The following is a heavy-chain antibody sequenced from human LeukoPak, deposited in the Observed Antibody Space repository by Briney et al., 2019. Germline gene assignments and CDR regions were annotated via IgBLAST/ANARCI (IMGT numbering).Heavy chain of an antibody. J-gene: IGHJ4*02. CDR2: ISGSGSTT. V-gene: IGHV3-23*01. CDR1: DFSFGGYA. CDR3: AKSFRGYTGSYFDY. D-gene: IGHD1-26*01. Sequence: HPGGSLRLSCAASDFSFGGYAMSWVRQAPGKGLEWVSAISGSGSTTYYADSVKGRFSISRDNSGNTLYLQMNSLTAEDTAVYYCAKSFRGYTGSYFDYWGQGTLVTVSS.